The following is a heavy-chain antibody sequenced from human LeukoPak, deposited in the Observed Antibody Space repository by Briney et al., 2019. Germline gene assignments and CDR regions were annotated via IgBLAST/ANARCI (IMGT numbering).Heavy chain of an antibody. V-gene: IGHV1-2*02. CDR1: GYTFTGYY. Sequence: ASVKVSCKASGYTFTGYYMHWVRQAPGQRLEWMGWINPNSGGTNYAQKFQGRVTMTRDTSISTAYMELSRLRSDDTAVYYCARDSGSYPSEYYFDYWGQGTLVTVSS. CDR3: ARDSGSYPSEYYFDY. D-gene: IGHD1-26*01. CDR2: INPNSGGT. J-gene: IGHJ4*02.